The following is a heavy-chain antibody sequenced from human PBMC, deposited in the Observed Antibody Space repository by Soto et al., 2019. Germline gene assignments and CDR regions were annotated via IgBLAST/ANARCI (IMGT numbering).Heavy chain of an antibody. Sequence: GGSLRLSCAASGFTFSSYAMSWVRQAPGKGLEWVSAISGSGGSTYYADSVKGRFTISRDNSKNTLYLQMNSLRAEDTAVYYCAKALYDPDYYYYGMDVWGQGTTVTVSS. CDR1: GFTFSSYA. J-gene: IGHJ6*02. D-gene: IGHD3-22*01. CDR3: AKALYDPDYYYYGMDV. CDR2: ISGSGGST. V-gene: IGHV3-23*01.